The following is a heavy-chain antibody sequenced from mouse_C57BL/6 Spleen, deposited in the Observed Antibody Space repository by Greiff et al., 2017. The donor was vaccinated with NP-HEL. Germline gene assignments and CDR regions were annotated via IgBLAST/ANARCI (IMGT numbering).Heavy chain of an antibody. CDR1: GFTFSSYA. CDR3: ARANYPYAMDY. Sequence: EVKLVESGGGLVKPGGSLKLSCAASGFTFSSYAMSWVRQTPEKRLEWVATISDGGSYTYYPDNVKGRFTISRDNAKNNLYLQMSHLKSEDTAMYYCARANYPYAMDYWGQGTSVTVSS. D-gene: IGHD1-1*01. J-gene: IGHJ4*01. CDR2: ISDGGSYT. V-gene: IGHV5-4*03.